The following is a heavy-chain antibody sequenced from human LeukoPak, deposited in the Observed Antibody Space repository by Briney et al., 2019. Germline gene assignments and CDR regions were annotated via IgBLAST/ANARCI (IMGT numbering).Heavy chain of an antibody. CDR2: IYYSGST. Sequence: SETLSLTCTVSGGSISSYYWSWIRQPPRKGLEWIGYIYYSGSTNYNPSLKSRVTISVDTSQNQFSLKLSSVTAADTAVYYCARVEVRHDFWSGLGYYYMDVWGKGTTVTVSS. CDR3: ARVEVRHDFWSGLGYYYMDV. CDR1: GGSISSYY. D-gene: IGHD3-3*01. J-gene: IGHJ6*03. V-gene: IGHV4-59*01.